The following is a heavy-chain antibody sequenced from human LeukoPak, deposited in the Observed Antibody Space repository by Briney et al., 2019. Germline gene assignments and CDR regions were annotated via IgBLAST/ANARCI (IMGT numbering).Heavy chain of an antibody. V-gene: IGHV4-39*07. CDR3: ARGPTADWPYRGGNFDY. D-gene: IGHD3/OR15-3a*01. CDR1: GGSISSSSYY. CDR2: IYYSGST. Sequence: SETLSLTCTVSGGSISSSSYYWGWIRQPPGKGLEWIGSIYYSGSTYYNPSLKSRVTISVDTSKNQFSLKLSSVTAADTAVYYCARGPTADWPYRGGNFDYWGQGTLVTVSS. J-gene: IGHJ4*02.